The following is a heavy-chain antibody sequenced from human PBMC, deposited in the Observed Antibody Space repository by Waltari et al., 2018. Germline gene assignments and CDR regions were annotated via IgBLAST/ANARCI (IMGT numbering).Heavy chain of an antibody. CDR1: GGSFSGYY. D-gene: IGHD6-6*01. CDR3: ARAVGGYSSSPPAGY. V-gene: IGHV4-34*01. CDR2: INHSGST. J-gene: IGHJ4*02. Sequence: QVQLQQWGAGLLKPSETLSLTCAVYGGSFSGYYWSWNRQPPGKGLEWIGEINHSGSTNYNPSLKSRVTISVDTSKNQFSLKLSSVTAADTAVYYCARAVGGYSSSPPAGYWGQGTLVTVSS.